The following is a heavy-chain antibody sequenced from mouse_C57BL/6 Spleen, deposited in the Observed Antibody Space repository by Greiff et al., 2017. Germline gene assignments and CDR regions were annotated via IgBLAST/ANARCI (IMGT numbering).Heavy chain of an antibody. CDR1: GYTFTDYE. CDR3: TRKGRYGNYDY. D-gene: IGHD2-10*02. Sequence: VQLQQSGAELVRPGASVTLSCKASGYTFTDYEMHWVKQTPVHGLEWIGAIDPETGGTAYNQKFKGKAILTADKSSSTAYMELRSLTSEDSAVYYCTRKGRYGNYDYWGQGTTLTVSS. V-gene: IGHV1-15*01. CDR2: IDPETGGT. J-gene: IGHJ2*01.